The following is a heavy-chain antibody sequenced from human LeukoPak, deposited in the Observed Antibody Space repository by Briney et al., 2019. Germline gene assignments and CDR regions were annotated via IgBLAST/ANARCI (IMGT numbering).Heavy chain of an antibody. V-gene: IGHV3-9*01. CDR1: GFTFDDYA. D-gene: IGHD3-10*01. CDR2: ISWNSGSI. CDR3: AKGFYYYGSGSVDAFDI. Sequence: GGSLRLSCAASGFTFDDYAMHWVRQAPGKGLEWVSGISWNSGSIGYVDSVKGRFTISRDNAKNSLYLQMNSLRAEDTALYYCAKGFYYYGSGSVDAFDIWGQGTMVTVSS. J-gene: IGHJ3*02.